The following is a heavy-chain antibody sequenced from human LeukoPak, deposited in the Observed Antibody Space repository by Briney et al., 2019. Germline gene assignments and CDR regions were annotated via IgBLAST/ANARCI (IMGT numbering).Heavy chain of an antibody. Sequence: AASVKVSCKASSYTFTSYGISWVRQAPGQGLEWMGWISAYNGNTNYAQKLQGRVTMTTDTSTSTAYMELRSLRSDDTAVYYCARDPKPYYDYVWGGYPPAAFDIWGQGTMVTVSS. CDR2: ISAYNGNT. J-gene: IGHJ3*02. V-gene: IGHV1-18*01. CDR1: SYTFTSYG. CDR3: ARDPKPYYDYVWGGYPPAAFDI. D-gene: IGHD3-16*02.